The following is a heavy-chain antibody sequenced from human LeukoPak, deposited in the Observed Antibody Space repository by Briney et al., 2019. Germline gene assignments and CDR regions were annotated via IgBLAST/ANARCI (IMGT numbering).Heavy chain of an antibody. D-gene: IGHD1-26*01. Sequence: ASVKVSCKASGYTFSSYYMHWVRQAPGQGLEWMGIINPSGGSTSYAQKFQGRVTMTRDMSTSTVYMELSSLRSEDTAVYYCARDEAVAPTTMVAFDIWGQGTMVTVSS. CDR3: ARDEAVAPTTMVAFDI. CDR2: INPSGGST. J-gene: IGHJ3*02. V-gene: IGHV1-46*01. CDR1: GYTFSSYY.